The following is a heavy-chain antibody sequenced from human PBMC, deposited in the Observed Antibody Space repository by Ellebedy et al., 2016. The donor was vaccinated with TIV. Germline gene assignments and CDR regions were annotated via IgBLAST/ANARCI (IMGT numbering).Heavy chain of an antibody. CDR1: GFTFSNAW. J-gene: IGHJ4*02. D-gene: IGHD3-22*01. Sequence: GESLKISCAASGFTFSNAWMTWVRQAPGKGLEWASSISGGATATYYVDSVKGRFTISRDNSKNTLSLQMNSLRVEDTAVYYCAKMVSRYYESSGYYPDYWGQGSLVIVSS. CDR3: AKMVSRYYESSGYYPDY. V-gene: IGHV3-23*01. CDR2: ISGGATAT.